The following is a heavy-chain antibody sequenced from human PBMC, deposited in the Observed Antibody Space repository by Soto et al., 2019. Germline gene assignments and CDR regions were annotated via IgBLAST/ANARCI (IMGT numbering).Heavy chain of an antibody. CDR2: IYYSGST. Sequence: SDTLSLTCTVAGGSISSSSYYWGWIRQPPGKGLEWIGSIYYSGSTYYNPSLKSRVTISVDTSKNQFSLKLSSVTAADTAVYYCARQDIVVVVAATWWFDPWGQRTLVTVSS. J-gene: IGHJ5*02. D-gene: IGHD2-15*01. V-gene: IGHV4-39*01. CDR3: ARQDIVVVVAATWWFDP. CDR1: GGSISSSSYY.